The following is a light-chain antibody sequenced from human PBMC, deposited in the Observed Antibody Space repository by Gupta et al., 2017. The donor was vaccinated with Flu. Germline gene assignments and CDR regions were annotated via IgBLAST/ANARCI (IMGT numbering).Light chain of an antibody. CDR2: AAS. J-gene: IGKJ1*01. V-gene: IGKV1-39*01. Sequence: SSLSASVGDRVTITCRASQSISSYLNWYQQKPGKAPKLLIYAASSLQSGVPSRFSGSGSGTDFTLTISSLQPEDFATYYCQQSYSTPQTFGQGTKVEIK. CDR3: QQSYSTPQT. CDR1: QSISSY.